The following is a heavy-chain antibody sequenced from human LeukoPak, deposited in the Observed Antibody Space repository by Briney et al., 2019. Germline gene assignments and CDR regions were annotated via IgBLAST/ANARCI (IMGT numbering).Heavy chain of an antibody. V-gene: IGHV3-30-3*01. CDR2: ISYDGSNK. Sequence: SGGSLRVSCAASGFTLSSYAMHWVRQAPGKGLHWVAVISYDGSNKYYADSVKGRFTISRDNSKNTLYLQLNSLRPEDTALYYCARDGYCSSTGCSAYFFDSWGQGTLVTVSS. CDR3: ARDGYCSSTGCSAYFFDS. D-gene: IGHD2-2*03. CDR1: GFTLSSYA. J-gene: IGHJ4*02.